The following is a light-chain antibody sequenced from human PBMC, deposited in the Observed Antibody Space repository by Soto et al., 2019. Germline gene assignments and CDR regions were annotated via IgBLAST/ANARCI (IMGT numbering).Light chain of an antibody. CDR2: TTN. Sequence: QSGLTQPPSASGTPGQRVTLSCSGSSSNIGSNTVNWYQQLPGTAPKLLIYTTNERPTGVPDRFSGSKSGTSASLAISGLQSEDEADYYCAAWDDSLDGVVFGGGTKLTVL. CDR1: SSNIGSNT. V-gene: IGLV1-44*01. CDR3: AAWDDSLDGVV. J-gene: IGLJ2*01.